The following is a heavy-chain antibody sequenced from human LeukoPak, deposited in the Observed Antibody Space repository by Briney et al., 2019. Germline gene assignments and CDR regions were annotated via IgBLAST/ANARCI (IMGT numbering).Heavy chain of an antibody. CDR1: GYTLTDHY. V-gene: IGHV1-2*06. D-gene: IGHD6-13*01. CDR3: ARGAAVGQTRDY. J-gene: IGHJ4*02. CDR2: INPSSGDA. Sequence: ASVKVSCKASGYTLTDHYMHWVRQAPGQGLEWMGRINPSSGDANYAQRFQGRVFMTRDTSISTVYMEWSSLRSDDTAVYYCARGAAVGQTRDYWGQGTLVTVSS.